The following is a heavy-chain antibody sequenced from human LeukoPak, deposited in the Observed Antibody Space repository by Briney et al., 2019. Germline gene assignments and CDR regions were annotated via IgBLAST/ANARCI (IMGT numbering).Heavy chain of an antibody. J-gene: IGHJ4*02. CDR2: ISGSGDTT. Sequence: PGGSLRLSCAVSGFSFSAYSMNWVRQAPGKGLEWVSLISGSGDTTNYADSVKGRFTISRDNSKNTLYLQMNSLGAEDTAVYYCSNLYSSNYWGQGTLVTVSS. CDR3: SNLYSSNY. D-gene: IGHD6-13*01. V-gene: IGHV3-23*01. CDR1: GFSFSAYS.